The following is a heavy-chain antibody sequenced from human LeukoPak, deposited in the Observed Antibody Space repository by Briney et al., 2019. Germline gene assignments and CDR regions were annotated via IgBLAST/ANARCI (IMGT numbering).Heavy chain of an antibody. CDR2: MNPGSGNT. D-gene: IGHD3-22*01. J-gene: IGHJ4*02. Sequence: ASVKVSCKASAYTFTSYDINWVRQATGQGLEWVGWMNPGSGNTGYAQKLEGRVTMTRNTAINTAYMELSSLRTEDTAVYYCVTSICCYDPSCYYPFDYWGQGTLVTVSS. CDR1: AYTFTSYD. CDR3: VTSICCYDPSCYYPFDY. V-gene: IGHV1-8*01.